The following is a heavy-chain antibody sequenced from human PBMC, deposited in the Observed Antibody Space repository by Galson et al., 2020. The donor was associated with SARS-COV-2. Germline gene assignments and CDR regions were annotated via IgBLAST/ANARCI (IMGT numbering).Heavy chain of an antibody. CDR1: GFTFSSYG. J-gene: IGHJ6*02. Sequence: GGSLRLSCAASGFTFSSYGMHWVRQAPGKGLEWVAVIWYDGSNKYYADSVKGRFTISRDNSKNTLYLQMNSLRAEDTAVYYCAKDRLEWLLWDYYYDMDVWGQGTTVTVSS. D-gene: IGHD3-3*01. CDR2: IWYDGSNK. V-gene: IGHV3-33*06. CDR3: AKDRLEWLLWDYYYDMDV.